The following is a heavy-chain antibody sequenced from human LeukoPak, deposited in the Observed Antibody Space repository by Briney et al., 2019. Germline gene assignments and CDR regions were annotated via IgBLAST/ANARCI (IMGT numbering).Heavy chain of an antibody. D-gene: IGHD5-18*01. Sequence: PSQTLSLTCTVSGGSISSGGYYWSWIRQHPGKGLEWIGYIYYSGSTYYNPSLKSRVTISVDTSENQFSLKLSSVTAADTAVYYCARGVDTAMVPAFDYWGQGTLVTVSS. J-gene: IGHJ4*02. CDR3: ARGVDTAMVPAFDY. CDR1: GGSISSGGYY. CDR2: IYYSGST. V-gene: IGHV4-31*03.